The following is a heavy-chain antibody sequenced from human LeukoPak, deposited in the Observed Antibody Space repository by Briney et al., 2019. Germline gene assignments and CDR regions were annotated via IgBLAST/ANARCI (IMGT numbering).Heavy chain of an antibody. CDR3: AKWGYSGYLTYYYYMDV. D-gene: IGHD5-12*01. CDR2: IRYDGSNK. J-gene: IGHJ6*03. Sequence: SGGSLRLSCAASGFTFSSYGMHWVRQAPGKGLEWVAFIRYDGSNKYYADSVKGRFTISRDNSKNTLYLQMNSLRAEDTAVYYCAKWGYSGYLTYYYYMDVWGKGTTVTISS. CDR1: GFTFSSYG. V-gene: IGHV3-30*02.